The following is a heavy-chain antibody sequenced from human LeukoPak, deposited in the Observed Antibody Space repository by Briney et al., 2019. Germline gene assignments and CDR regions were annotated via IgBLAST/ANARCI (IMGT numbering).Heavy chain of an antibody. CDR2: INPNSGGT. Sequence: ASVTVSCKASGYTFTGYYMHWVRQAPGQGLEWMGWINPNSGGTNYAQKFQGRVTMTRDTSISTAYMELSRLRSDDTAVYYCARGGPDWGRAYYYYMDVWGKGTTVTISS. CDR1: GYTFTGYY. D-gene: IGHD3/OR15-3a*01. V-gene: IGHV1-2*02. CDR3: ARGGPDWGRAYYYYMDV. J-gene: IGHJ6*03.